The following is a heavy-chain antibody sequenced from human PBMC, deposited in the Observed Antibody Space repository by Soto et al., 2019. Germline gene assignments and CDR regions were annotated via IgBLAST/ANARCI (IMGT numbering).Heavy chain of an antibody. CDR3: ASHYYDSSGYYYFDY. J-gene: IGHJ4*02. Sequence: ASVKFSCKASGYTFTSYAMHWVRQAPGQRLEWMGWINAGNGNTKYSQKFQGRVTITRDTSASTAYMELSSLRSEDTAVYYCASHYYDSSGYYYFDYWGQGTLVTVSS. CDR2: INAGNGNT. V-gene: IGHV1-3*01. D-gene: IGHD3-22*01. CDR1: GYTFTSYA.